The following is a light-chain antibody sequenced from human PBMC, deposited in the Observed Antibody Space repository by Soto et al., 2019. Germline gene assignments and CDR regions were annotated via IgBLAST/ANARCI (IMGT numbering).Light chain of an antibody. CDR3: QQYTNWPLT. CDR1: HSVSSR. J-gene: IGKJ4*01. V-gene: IGKV3-15*01. Sequence: EIVMTQSPATLSVSPGERVTLSCRASHSVSSRLAWYQEKPGQAPRLLIYGASTRATGIPARFSGSGSGTEFTLTISSLQSEDFAVYYCQQYTNWPLTFGGGTKVEIK. CDR2: GAS.